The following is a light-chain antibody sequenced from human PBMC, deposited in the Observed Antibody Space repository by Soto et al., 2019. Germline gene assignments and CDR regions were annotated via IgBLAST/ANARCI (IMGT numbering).Light chain of an antibody. Sequence: QSALTQPPSASGSPGQSVTIPCTGTSSDVGAYNYVSWYQQHPGKAPKLVIYEVSKRPSGVPDRFSGSKSGNTASLTVSGLQGEDEADYYCSSHAGSIDVFGTWPKLNVL. J-gene: IGLJ1*01. CDR2: EVS. CDR1: SSDVGAYNY. CDR3: SSHAGSIDV. V-gene: IGLV2-8*01.